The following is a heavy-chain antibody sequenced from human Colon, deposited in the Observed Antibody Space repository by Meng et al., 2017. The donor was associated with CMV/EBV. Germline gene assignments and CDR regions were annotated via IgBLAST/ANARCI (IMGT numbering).Heavy chain of an antibody. CDR3: ARDGRVGASPYNWFDP. D-gene: IGHD1-26*01. J-gene: IGHJ5*02. Sequence: ASVKVSCKASGYTFTSYGISWVRQAPGQGLEWMGWISAYNGNTNYAQKLQGRVTMTTDTSTSTAYMELRSLRSDDTAVYYCARDGRVGASPYNWFDPWGQGTLVTVSS. V-gene: IGHV1-18*01. CDR2: ISAYNGNT. CDR1: GYTFTSYG.